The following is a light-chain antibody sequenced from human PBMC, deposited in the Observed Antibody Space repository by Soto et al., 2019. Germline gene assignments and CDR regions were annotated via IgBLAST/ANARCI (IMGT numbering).Light chain of an antibody. Sequence: QSVLTQPPSVSGSPGQSVTISCTGTSSDVGSYNHVSWYQQPPGTAPKLMIYEVSNRPSGVPDRFSGSKSGNTASLTISGLQAEDEADYYCSLYTSSSTFVFGGGTKLTVL. J-gene: IGLJ2*01. CDR1: SSDVGSYNH. V-gene: IGLV2-18*01. CDR3: SLYTSSSTFV. CDR2: EVS.